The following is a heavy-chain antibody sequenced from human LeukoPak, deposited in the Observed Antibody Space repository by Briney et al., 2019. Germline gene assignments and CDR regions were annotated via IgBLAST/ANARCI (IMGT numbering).Heavy chain of an antibody. CDR1: GFTFSSYA. CDR2: ISGSGGST. Sequence: PGGSLRLSCAASGFTFSSYAMSWVRQAPGKGLEWVSSISGSGGSTYYADSVKGRFTISRGNSKNTLYLQMNSLGAEDTAVYYCAKDGVSGIAARFDYWGQGTLVTVSS. V-gene: IGHV3-23*01. CDR3: AKDGVSGIAARFDY. J-gene: IGHJ4*02. D-gene: IGHD6-6*01.